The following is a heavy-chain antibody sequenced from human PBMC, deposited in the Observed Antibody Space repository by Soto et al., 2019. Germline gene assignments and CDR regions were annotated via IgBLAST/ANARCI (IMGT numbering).Heavy chain of an antibody. J-gene: IGHJ5*01. CDR3: XXXXYGYXSXGVCYTPYDFDS. CDR2: VHYSGST. Sequence: LXESGPGLMKPSQTLSLTCTVSGGSVSSGXQYWTWIRQPPGKGLEWIGFVHYSGSTYXXXXXXXXXXXXXXXXXXXXXXXXXXXXXXXXXXXXXXXXXYGYXSXGVCYTPYDFDSWX. CDR1: GGSVSSGXQY. V-gene: IGHV4-30-4*01.